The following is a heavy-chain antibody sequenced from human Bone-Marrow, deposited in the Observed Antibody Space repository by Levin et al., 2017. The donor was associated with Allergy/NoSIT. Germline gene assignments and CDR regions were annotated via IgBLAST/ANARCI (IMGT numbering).Heavy chain of an antibody. D-gene: IGHD1-26*01. V-gene: IGHV3-11*01. J-gene: IGHJ4*02. Sequence: GESLKISCAVSGFTLSDYYMSWIRQAPGKGLEWISYIRKSGTSLSYADSVKGRFTISRDNANNSLYLQMSSLRAEDTAVYYCARGRTAGATWYDSWGQGTLVTVSS. CDR1: GFTLSDYY. CDR3: ARGRTAGATWYDS. CDR2: IRKSGTSL.